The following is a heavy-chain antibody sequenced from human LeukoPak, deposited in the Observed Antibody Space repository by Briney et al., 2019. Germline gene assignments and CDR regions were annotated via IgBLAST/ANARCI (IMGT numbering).Heavy chain of an antibody. Sequence: ASVKVSCTASGYTFTSYAMHWVRQAPGQGLEWMGGIIPIFGTANYAQKFQGRVTITADESTSTAYMELSSLRSEDTAVYYCARAPPGRDGYKPSYFDLWGRGTLVTVSS. CDR3: ARAPPGRDGYKPSYFDL. J-gene: IGHJ2*01. CDR2: IIPIFGTA. CDR1: GYTFTSYA. D-gene: IGHD5-24*01. V-gene: IGHV1-69*13.